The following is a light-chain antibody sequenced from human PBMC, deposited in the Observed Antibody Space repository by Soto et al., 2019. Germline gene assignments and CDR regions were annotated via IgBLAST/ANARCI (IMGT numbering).Light chain of an antibody. CDR1: SSDVGTYHL. CDR2: EVS. Sequence: QSALTQPASVSGSPGQSITISCTGTSSDVGTYHLVSWYHQHPGKAPKLMIYEVSKRPSGVSNRFSGSKSGNTASLTIAGLQAEDEADYYCCSYAGSSTYVFGIGTKLTVL. CDR3: CSYAGSSTYV. V-gene: IGLV2-23*02. J-gene: IGLJ1*01.